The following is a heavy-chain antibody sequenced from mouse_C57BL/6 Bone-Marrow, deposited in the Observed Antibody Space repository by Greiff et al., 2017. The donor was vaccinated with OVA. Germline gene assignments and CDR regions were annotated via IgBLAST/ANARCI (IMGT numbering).Heavy chain of an antibody. CDR1: GYTFTDYY. CDR3: VITTVVADDWYFDV. J-gene: IGHJ1*03. D-gene: IGHD1-1*01. Sequence: QVQLKQSGAELVRPGASVKLSCKASGYTFTDYYINWVKQRPGQGLEWIARIYPGSGNTYYNEKFKGKATLTAEKSSSTAYMQLSSLTSEDSAVYFGVITTVVADDWYFDVWGTGTTVTVSS. CDR2: IYPGSGNT. V-gene: IGHV1-76*01.